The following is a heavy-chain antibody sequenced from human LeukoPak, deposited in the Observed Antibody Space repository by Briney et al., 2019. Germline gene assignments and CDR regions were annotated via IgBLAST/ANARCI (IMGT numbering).Heavy chain of an antibody. CDR2: IYPSGST. D-gene: IGHD1-26*01. CDR3: SRESGPFCPFGY. V-gene: IGHV4-4*07. CDR1: GGSISSFY. Sequence: PSETLSLTCTVSGGSISSFYWSWIRQPAGKGLEWIGRIYPSGSTSYNPSLRSRVTMSVDTSNNQFSLKLSSVTAADTATYFCSRESGPFCPFGYWGQGTLVIVSS. J-gene: IGHJ4*02.